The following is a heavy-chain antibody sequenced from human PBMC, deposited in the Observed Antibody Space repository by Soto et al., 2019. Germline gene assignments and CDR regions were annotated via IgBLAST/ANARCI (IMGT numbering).Heavy chain of an antibody. CDR3: VKDRSLAVDDEYNIYY. Sequence: GGSLRLSCSAFGFTFSDYGMHWVRQAPGKGLEFVSAIKSKGDTTYYADSGRARFTISRDNSKNTLYRQMSRLRGDDTAVYYCVKDRSLAVDDEYNIYYWRPGTLVTVSS. CDR1: GFTFSDYG. J-gene: IGHJ4*02. CDR2: IKSKGDTT. D-gene: IGHD1-1*01. V-gene: IGHV3-64D*06.